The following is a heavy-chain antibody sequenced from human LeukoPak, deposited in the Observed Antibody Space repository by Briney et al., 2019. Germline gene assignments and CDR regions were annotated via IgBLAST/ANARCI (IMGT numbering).Heavy chain of an antibody. J-gene: IGHJ6*02. D-gene: IGHD1-26*01. CDR1: GGSISSGGYC. CDR3: ARANSAYGMDV. V-gene: IGHV4-30-2*01. Sequence: SETLSLTCAVSGGSISSGGYCWRWIRQPPGKGLEWIGYIYHSGSTYYNPSLKSRVTISVDRSKNQFSLKLSSVTAADTAVYYCARANSAYGMDVWGQGTTVTVSS. CDR2: IYHSGST.